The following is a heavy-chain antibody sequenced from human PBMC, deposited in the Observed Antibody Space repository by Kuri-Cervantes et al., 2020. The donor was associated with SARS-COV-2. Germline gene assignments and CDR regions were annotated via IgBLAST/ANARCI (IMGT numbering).Heavy chain of an antibody. D-gene: IGHD6-6*01. CDR2: IGTAGDT. CDR3: TRLPYSSSSEGLGY. V-gene: IGHV3-13*03. J-gene: IGHJ4*02. Sequence: GESLKISCAACGFTFSSYDMHWVRQATGKGLEWVSAIGTAGDTYYPGSVKGQFTISRENAKNSLYLQMNSLRAGDTAVYYCTRLPYSSSSEGLGYWGQGTLVTVSS. CDR1: GFTFSSYD.